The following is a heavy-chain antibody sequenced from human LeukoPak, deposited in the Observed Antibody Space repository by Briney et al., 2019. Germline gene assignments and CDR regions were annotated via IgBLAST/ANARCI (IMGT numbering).Heavy chain of an antibody. J-gene: IGHJ5*02. CDR1: GGSFSGYY. Sequence: SETLSLTCAVYGGSFSGYYWSRIRQPPGKGLEWIGEINHSGSTNYNPSLKSRVTISVDTSKNQFSLKLSSVTAADTAVYYCASKRVGRTFDPWGQGTLVTVSS. V-gene: IGHV4-34*01. CDR2: INHSGST. CDR3: ASKRVGRTFDP. D-gene: IGHD1-14*01.